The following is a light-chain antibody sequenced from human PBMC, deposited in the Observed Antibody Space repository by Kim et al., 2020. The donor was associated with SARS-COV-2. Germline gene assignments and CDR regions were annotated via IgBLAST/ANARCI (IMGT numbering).Light chain of an antibody. CDR2: RAS. J-gene: IGKJ1*01. Sequence: SVGDRVTITCRASQSISSWLAWYQQKPGKAPKLLIYRASSLESGVPSRFSGSGSGTEFTLTISSLQPDDFATYYCQQYNSPRAWTFGQGTKVEIK. CDR1: QSISSW. V-gene: IGKV1-5*03. CDR3: QQYNSPRAWT.